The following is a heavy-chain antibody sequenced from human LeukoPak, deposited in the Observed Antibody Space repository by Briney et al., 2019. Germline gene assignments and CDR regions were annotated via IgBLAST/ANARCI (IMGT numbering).Heavy chain of an antibody. V-gene: IGHV3-23*01. CDR3: VREGLRAAAHSFDY. CDR2: ISGSGGST. J-gene: IGHJ4*02. D-gene: IGHD6-13*01. CDR1: GFTFSSYA. Sequence: GGSLRLSCAASGFTFSSYAMSWVRQAPGKGLEWVSAISGSGGSTYYADSVKGRFTISRDNSKNTLYLQMGSLRAEDMAVYYCVREGLRAAAHSFDYWGQGTLVTVST.